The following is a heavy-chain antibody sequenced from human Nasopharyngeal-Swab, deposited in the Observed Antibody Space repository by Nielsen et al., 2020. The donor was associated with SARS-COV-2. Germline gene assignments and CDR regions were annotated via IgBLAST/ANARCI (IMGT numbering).Heavy chain of an antibody. J-gene: IGHJ4*02. D-gene: IGHD6-13*01. Sequence: SLKVSCAASGFTSDDYAMHWGRQAAGRVLEWGSGISWNSGSIGYADSVKGRFTISRDNAKNSLYLQMNSLRAEDTAVYYCARGGLDSSSWYGYYFDYWGQGTLVTVSS. CDR2: ISWNSGSI. CDR3: ARGGLDSSSWYGYYFDY. V-gene: IGHV3-9*02. CDR1: GFTSDDYA.